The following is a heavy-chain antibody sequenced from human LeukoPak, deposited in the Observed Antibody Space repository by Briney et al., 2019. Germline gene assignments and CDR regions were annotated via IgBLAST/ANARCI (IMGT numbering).Heavy chain of an antibody. J-gene: IGHJ4*02. Sequence: GGSLRLSCAASGFAFRDFWVRWVRQAPGKGLEWVANIRHDGNAKNYVPSVRGRFTISRDNAKNSLYLQMNSLTVEDTAVYYCATSHDSAGNDWGQGTLVTVSS. CDR2: IRHDGNAK. D-gene: IGHD2-15*01. V-gene: IGHV3-7*01. CDR3: ATSHDSAGND. CDR1: GFAFRDFW.